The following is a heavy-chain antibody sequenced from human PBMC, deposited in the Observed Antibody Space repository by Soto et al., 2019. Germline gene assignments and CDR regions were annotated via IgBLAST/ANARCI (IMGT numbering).Heavy chain of an antibody. J-gene: IGHJ6*02. V-gene: IGHV3-7*01. D-gene: IGHD3-16*01. CDR3: ARVRNYGYGPGAMDV. CDR1: GFIFSNHW. Sequence: GGSLRLSCVASGFIFSNHWLSWVRQAPGKGLEWVANIKQDGSEKYYVDSVKGRFTISRDNAKNSLYLQMNSLRAEDTAIYYCARVRNYGYGPGAMDVWGQGTTVTVSS. CDR2: IKQDGSEK.